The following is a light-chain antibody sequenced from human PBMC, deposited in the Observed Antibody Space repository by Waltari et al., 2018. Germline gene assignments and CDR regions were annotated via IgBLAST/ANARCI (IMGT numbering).Light chain of an antibody. CDR3: SSYTSRSTLGV. CDR1: SSDVGGYNY. Sequence: QSALTQPASVSGSPGQSITIPCIGTSSDVGGYNYASWYQQHPGRAPQLIIYDVSDRPSGVSFRFSGSKSGNTASLTISGLQAEDEADYYCSSYTSRSTLGVFGGGTKLTVL. J-gene: IGLJ3*02. CDR2: DVS. V-gene: IGLV2-14*03.